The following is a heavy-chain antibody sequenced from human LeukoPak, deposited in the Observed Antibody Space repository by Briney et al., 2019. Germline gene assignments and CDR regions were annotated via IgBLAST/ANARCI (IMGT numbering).Heavy chain of an antibody. V-gene: IGHV4-34*01. CDR1: GGSFSGYY. Sequence: SETLSLTCAVYGGSFSGYYWSWIRQPPGKGLEGMGEINDSGSTNYNPSLKSRVTISVETSKNQFSLKLSSVTAADTAVCYCARGREYKRMFDYWGQGTLVTVSS. D-gene: IGHD1-1*01. CDR3: ARGREYKRMFDY. J-gene: IGHJ4*02. CDR2: INDSGST.